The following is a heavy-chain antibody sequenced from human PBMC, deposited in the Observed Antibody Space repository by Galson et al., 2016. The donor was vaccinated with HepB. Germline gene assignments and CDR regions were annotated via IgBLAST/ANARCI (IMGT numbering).Heavy chain of an antibody. J-gene: IGHJ4*02. CDR1: GFTFSSYA. V-gene: IGHV3-30-3*01. D-gene: IGHD6-19*01. CDR2: ISYDGTNK. Sequence: SLRLSCAASGFTFSSYAIHWVRQAPGEGLEWVAVISYDGTNKYYADSVKGRFTISRDNSKNSLYLQMNSLRPEDTAVYYCASRHSGWYYFDYWGREPWSPSPQ. CDR3: ASRHSGWYYFDY.